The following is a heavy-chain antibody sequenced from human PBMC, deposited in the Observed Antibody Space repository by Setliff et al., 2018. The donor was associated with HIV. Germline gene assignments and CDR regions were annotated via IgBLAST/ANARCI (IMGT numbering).Heavy chain of an antibody. CDR1: GFTFSDYD. V-gene: IGHV3-13*01. J-gene: IGHJ4*02. CDR2: IGTGGDT. CDR3: AKAPGWLFLSHY. D-gene: IGHD3-22*01. Sequence: GGSLRLSCEASGFTFSDYDFHWVRQAAGKGLEWVSAIGTGGDTYYVDSVKGRFTISRENARNSLYLQMNSLRVGDTAIYYCAKAPGWLFLSHYWGQGTLVTVSS.